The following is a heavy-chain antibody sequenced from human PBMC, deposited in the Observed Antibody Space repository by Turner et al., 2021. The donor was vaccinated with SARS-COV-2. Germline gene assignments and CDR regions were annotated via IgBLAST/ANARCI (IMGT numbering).Heavy chain of an antibody. V-gene: IGHV3-48*03. D-gene: IGHD6-13*01. CDR3: ARDLVRYSSSWDGSDGDYYGMDV. CDR1: GFTFSNYE. J-gene: IGHJ6*02. Sequence: EVQLVESGGGLVQPGGSLRLSCAASGFTFSNYEMNWVRQAPGKGLEWVSYISSSGSIIYYADSVKGRFTISRDNAKNSLYLQMNSLRAEDTAVYYCARDLVRYSSSWDGSDGDYYGMDVWGQGTTVTVSS. CDR2: ISSSGSII.